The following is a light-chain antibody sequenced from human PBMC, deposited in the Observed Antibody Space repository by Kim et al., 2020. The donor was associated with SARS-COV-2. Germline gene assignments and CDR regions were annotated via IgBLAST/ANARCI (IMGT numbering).Light chain of an antibody. CDR1: SSDVGNYKL. Sequence: QSVLAQPASVSGSPGQSITISCIGTSSDVGNYKLVSWYQQHPGKAPKLMIYDVTKRPSGISNRFSGSKSGNTASLTISWLQAEDEADYYCCSYAGSSILIFGGGTQLTVL. J-gene: IGLJ2*01. V-gene: IGLV2-23*02. CDR2: DVT. CDR3: CSYAGSSILI.